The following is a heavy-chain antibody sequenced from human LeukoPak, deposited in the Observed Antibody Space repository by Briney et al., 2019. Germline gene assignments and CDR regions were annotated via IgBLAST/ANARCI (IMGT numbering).Heavy chain of an antibody. CDR1: GYTFTTYW. CDR2: IFPGDSDT. J-gene: IGHJ4*02. Sequence: GESLKISCKGSGYTFTTYWIDWVRQMPGKGLEWMGVIFPGDSDTRYSPSFQGQVTILADKSINTAYLQWRSLKASDTATYYCARRVSPSGGWYFFDHWGQGTLVTVSS. D-gene: IGHD3-10*01. CDR3: ARRVSPSGGWYFFDH. V-gene: IGHV5-51*01.